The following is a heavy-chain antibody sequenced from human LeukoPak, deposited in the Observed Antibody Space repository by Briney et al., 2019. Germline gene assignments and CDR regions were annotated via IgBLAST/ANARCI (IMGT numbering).Heavy chain of an antibody. CDR2: IDPNDSYT. V-gene: IGHV5-10-1*01. CDR1: GYNFLGYW. D-gene: IGHD5-18*01. Sequence: GESLKISCQGSGYNFLGYWISWVRQMPGKGLEWMGTIDPNDSYTNYSPSFQGHVTISVDKSISSAYLQWNSLKASDTAMYYCARHAYTYGSFQFYVVFWGQGTLVTVSS. J-gene: IGHJ4*02. CDR3: ARHAYTYGSFQFYVVF.